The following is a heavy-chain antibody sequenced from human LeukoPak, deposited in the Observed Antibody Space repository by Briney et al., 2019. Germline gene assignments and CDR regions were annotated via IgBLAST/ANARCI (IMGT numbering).Heavy chain of an antibody. CDR1: GGSISSSSYY. J-gene: IGHJ4*02. CDR2: IYYSGST. CDR3: ARRLLLWFGELSPFDY. D-gene: IGHD3-10*01. Sequence: PSETLSLTCTVSGGSISSSSYYWGWIRQPPGKGLEWIGSIYYSGSTYYNPSLKSRVTISLDTSKNQFSLKLSSVTAADTAVYYCARRLLLWFGELSPFDYWGQGDMVTVSS. V-gene: IGHV4-39*07.